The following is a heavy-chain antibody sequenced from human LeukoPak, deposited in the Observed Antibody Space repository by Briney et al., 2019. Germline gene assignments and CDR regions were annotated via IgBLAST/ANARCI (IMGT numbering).Heavy chain of an antibody. D-gene: IGHD3-3*01. CDR1: GFTFSNYW. J-gene: IGHJ4*02. CDR3: ARDAFGVDKSPF. CDR2: IDSDGSST. V-gene: IGHV3-74*01. Sequence: GGSLRLSCAASGFTFSNYWMHWVRQVPGKGLVWVSRIDSDGSSTSYADSVKGRFTISRDNAKNTLYLQMNNLRAEDTAVYYCARDAFGVDKSPFWGQGTLVTVSS.